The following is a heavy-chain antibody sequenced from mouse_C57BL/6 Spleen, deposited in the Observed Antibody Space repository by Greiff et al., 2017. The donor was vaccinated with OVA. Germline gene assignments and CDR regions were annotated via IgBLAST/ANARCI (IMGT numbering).Heavy chain of an antibody. CDR1: GYTFTSYW. Sequence: QVQLQQPGAELVRPGTSVKLSCKASGYTFTSYWMHWVKQRPGQGLEWIGVIDPSDSYTNYNQKFKGKATLTVDTSSSTAYMQLSSLTSEDSAVYYCARGNGNYEGWYFDVWGTGTTVTVSS. CDR2: IDPSDSYT. D-gene: IGHD2-1*01. V-gene: IGHV1-59*01. CDR3: ARGNGNYEGWYFDV. J-gene: IGHJ1*03.